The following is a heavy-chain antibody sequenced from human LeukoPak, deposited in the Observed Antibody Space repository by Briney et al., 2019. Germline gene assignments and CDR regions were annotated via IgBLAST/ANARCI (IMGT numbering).Heavy chain of an antibody. CDR3: AKDGYDILTGYYF. J-gene: IGHJ4*02. CDR2: ISGSGGST. Sequence: GGSLRLSCAASGFTFSSYGMSWVRQAPGKGLEWVSAISGSGGSTYYADSVKGRFTISRDNSKNTLYLQMNSLRAEDTAVYYCAKDGYDILTGYYFWGQGTLVTVSS. CDR1: GFTFSSYG. V-gene: IGHV3-23*01. D-gene: IGHD3-9*01.